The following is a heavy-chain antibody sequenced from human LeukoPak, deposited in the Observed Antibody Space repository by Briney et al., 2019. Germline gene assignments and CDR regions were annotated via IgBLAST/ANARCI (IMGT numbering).Heavy chain of an antibody. D-gene: IGHD3-9*01. Sequence: GGSLRLSCAASGFTFSNAWMSWVRQAPGKGLEWVGRIKSKTDGGTTDYAAPVKGRFTISRDDSKNTLYLQMNSLKTEDTAVYYCTTQYLYDILTGYLGGYYFDYWGQGTLVTVSS. J-gene: IGHJ4*02. CDR2: IKSKTDGGTT. CDR3: TTQYLYDILTGYLGGYYFDY. V-gene: IGHV3-15*01. CDR1: GFTFSNAW.